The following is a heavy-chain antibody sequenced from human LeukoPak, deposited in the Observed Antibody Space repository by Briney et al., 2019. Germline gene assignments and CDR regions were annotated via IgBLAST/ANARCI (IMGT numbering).Heavy chain of an antibody. J-gene: IGHJ4*02. CDR1: GGSISGYY. V-gene: IGHV4-59*01. D-gene: IGHD2-21*02. CDR3: ARLIHGRVVTAIEH. CDR2: IHYSGST. Sequence: SETLSLTCSVSGGSISGYYWNWIRKPPGRGLEWIAYIHYSGSTDYNPSLKSRVTISVDTSKNQFSLRLRSVTAADTAVYYCARLIHGRVVTAIEHWGQGVLVTVSS.